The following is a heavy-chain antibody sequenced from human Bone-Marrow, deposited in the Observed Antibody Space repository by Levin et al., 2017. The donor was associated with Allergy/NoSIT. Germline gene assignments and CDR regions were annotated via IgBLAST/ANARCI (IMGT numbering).Heavy chain of an antibody. Sequence: GESLKISCAASGFTFRSYAMGWVRQAPGKGLEWVSLISGSGATTDYAGSVGGRFTISRDNSKNTVYLQMNSLRAEDTAIYYCVKDVAAVAGYYFDYWGQGILVSVSS. V-gene: IGHV3-23*01. CDR3: VKDVAAVAGYYFDY. CDR1: GFTFRSYA. CDR2: ISGSGATT. D-gene: IGHD6-19*01. J-gene: IGHJ4*02.